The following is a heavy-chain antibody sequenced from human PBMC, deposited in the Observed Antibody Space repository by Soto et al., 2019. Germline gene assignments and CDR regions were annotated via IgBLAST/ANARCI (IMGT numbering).Heavy chain of an antibody. CDR1: GGTFSSYA. V-gene: IGHV1-69*13. Sequence: SVKVSCKASGGTFSSYAISWVRQAPGQGLEWMGGIIPIFGTANYAQKFQGRVTITADESTSTAYMELSSLRSEDTAVYYCARVRGNYDYYYGMAVWGQGTTVTVSS. D-gene: IGHD4-4*01. CDR3: ARVRGNYDYYYGMAV. CDR2: IIPIFGTA. J-gene: IGHJ6*02.